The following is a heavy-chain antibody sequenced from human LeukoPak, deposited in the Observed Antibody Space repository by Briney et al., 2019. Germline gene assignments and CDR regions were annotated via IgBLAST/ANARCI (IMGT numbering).Heavy chain of an antibody. D-gene: IGHD4-17*01. CDR3: ARAFPFDDYGDPDAFDI. Sequence: GESLKISCKGSGYSFTSYWIGWVRQMPGKGLEWMGIIYPGDSDTRYSPSFQGQVTISADKSISTAYLQWSSLKASDTAVYYCARAFPFDDYGDPDAFDIWGQGTMVTVSS. CDR1: GYSFTSYW. J-gene: IGHJ3*02. CDR2: IYPGDSDT. V-gene: IGHV5-51*01.